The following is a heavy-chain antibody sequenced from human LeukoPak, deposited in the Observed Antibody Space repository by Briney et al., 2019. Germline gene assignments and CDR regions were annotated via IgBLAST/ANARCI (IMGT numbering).Heavy chain of an antibody. V-gene: IGHV3-23*01. Sequence: GGSLRLSCAASGFTFSNYVMSWVRQAPGKGVEWVSSVSESGVNTYYADFVKGRFSISRDNSKDTLYLQMNSLRAEDTAIYYCAKDRQSGSGWYYFDSWGQGALVTVSS. J-gene: IGHJ4*02. CDR1: GFTFSNYV. D-gene: IGHD6-19*01. CDR2: VSESGVNT. CDR3: AKDRQSGSGWYYFDS.